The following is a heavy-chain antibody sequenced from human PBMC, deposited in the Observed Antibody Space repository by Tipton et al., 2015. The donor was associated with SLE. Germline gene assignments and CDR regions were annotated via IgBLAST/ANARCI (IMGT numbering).Heavy chain of an antibody. J-gene: IGHJ2*01. CDR2: VYYTGST. D-gene: IGHD3-16*01. V-gene: IGHV4-39*07. CDR3: ARDLTLGRWYFDL. CDR1: GDSIRSLGYY. Sequence: LRLSCTVSGDSIRSLGYYWGWIRQPPGKGLEWLGTVYYTGSTYYNPSLKSRVTISIDTSKNQFSLKLSSVTAADTAVYYCARDLTLGRWYFDLWGRGTLVTVSS.